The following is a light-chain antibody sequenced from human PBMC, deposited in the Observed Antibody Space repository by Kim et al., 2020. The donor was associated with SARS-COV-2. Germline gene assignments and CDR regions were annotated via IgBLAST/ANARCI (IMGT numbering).Light chain of an antibody. V-gene: IGLV3-1*01. CDR2: QDS. Sequence: SYELTQPPSVSVSPGQTASITCSGDKLGDKYACWYQQKPGQSPVLVIYQDSKRPSGIPERFSGSNSGNTATLTISGTQAMDEADYYFQAWDSIPYVFGTG. J-gene: IGLJ1*01. CDR3: QAWDSIPYV. CDR1: KLGDKY.